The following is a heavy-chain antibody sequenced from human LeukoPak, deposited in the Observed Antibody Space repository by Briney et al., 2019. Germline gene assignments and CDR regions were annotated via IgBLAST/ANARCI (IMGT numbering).Heavy chain of an antibody. CDR3: ASFPRGYGEDY. V-gene: IGHV4-39*01. CDR2: IYSSGST. Sequence: ETLSLTCTVSGGSLSSSSYYWGWIRQPPGTGLEWIGSIYSSGSTYYNPSLKSRVTISVDTSKNQFSLKLSSVTAADTAVYYCASFPRGYGEDYWGQGTLVTVSS. D-gene: IGHD4-17*01. J-gene: IGHJ4*02. CDR1: GGSLSSSSYY.